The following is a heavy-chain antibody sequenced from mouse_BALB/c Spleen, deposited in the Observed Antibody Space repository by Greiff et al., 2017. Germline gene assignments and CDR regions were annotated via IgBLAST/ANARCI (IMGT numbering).Heavy chain of an antibody. V-gene: IGHV2-6-5*01. D-gene: IGHD2-1*01. CDR2: IWGGGST. Sequence: VQLQQSGPGLVAPSQSLSITCTVSGFSLTDYGVSWIRQPPGKGLEWLGVIWGGGSTYYNSALKSRLSISKDNSKSQVFLKMNSLQTDDTAMYYCAKHGDYGNYAMDYWGQGTSVTVSS. CDR3: AKHGDYGNYAMDY. CDR1: GFSLTDYG. J-gene: IGHJ4*01.